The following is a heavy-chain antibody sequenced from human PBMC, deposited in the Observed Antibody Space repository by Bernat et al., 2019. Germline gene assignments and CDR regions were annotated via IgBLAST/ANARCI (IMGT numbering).Heavy chain of an antibody. CDR2: ISYDGSNK. J-gene: IGHJ4*02. V-gene: IGHV3-30*01. CDR1: GFTFSSYA. Sequence: QVQLVESGGGVVQPGRSLRLSCAASGFTFSSYAMHWVRQAPGKGLEWVAVISYDGSNKYYADSVKGRFTIYRDNSKNTLYLQMNSLRAEDTAVYYCARDAGYYFDYWGQGTLVTVSS. CDR3: ARDAGYYFDY.